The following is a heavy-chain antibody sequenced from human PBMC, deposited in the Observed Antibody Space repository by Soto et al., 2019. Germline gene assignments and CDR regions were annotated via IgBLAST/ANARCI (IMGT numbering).Heavy chain of an antibody. D-gene: IGHD2-15*01. CDR2: ITWNSGKI. J-gene: IGHJ4*01. V-gene: IGHV3-9*01. CDR3: VKDSYADFHRVLSTAEYFFDC. CDR1: GFTFDDYA. Sequence: GGSLRLSCTASGFTFDDYAMHWVRQGPGRGLEWVSGITWNSGKIAYADSVKGRFTIARDDDNNSLYLQMNSLRPEDTALYYCVKDSYADFHRVLSTAEYFFDCWGHGTLVTVSS.